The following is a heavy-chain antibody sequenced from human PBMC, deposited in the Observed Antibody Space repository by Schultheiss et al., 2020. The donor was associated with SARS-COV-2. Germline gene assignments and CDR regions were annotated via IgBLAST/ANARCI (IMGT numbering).Heavy chain of an antibody. Sequence: GGSLRLSCAASGFTFSSYAMHWVRQAPGKGLEWVAVISYDGSNKYYADSVKGRFTISRDNSKNTLYLQMNSLRAEDTALYYCARDEYSAYDWNPFDYWGQGTLVTVSS. CDR3: ARDEYSAYDWNPFDY. J-gene: IGHJ4*02. V-gene: IGHV3-30-3*01. D-gene: IGHD5-12*01. CDR2: ISYDGSNK. CDR1: GFTFSSYA.